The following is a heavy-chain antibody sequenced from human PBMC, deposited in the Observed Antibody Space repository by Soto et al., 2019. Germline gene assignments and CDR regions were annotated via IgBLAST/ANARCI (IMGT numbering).Heavy chain of an antibody. D-gene: IGHD6-13*01. CDR3: ARDRIAEAGMYYYGMDV. V-gene: IGHV3-30-3*01. CDR1: GFTFSSYA. CDR2: ISYDGSNK. J-gene: IGHJ6*02. Sequence: GGSLRLSCAASGFTFSSYAMHWVRQAPGKGLEWVAVISYDGSNKYYADSVKGRFTISRDNSKNTLYLQMNSLRAEDTAVYYCARDRIAEAGMYYYGMDVWGQGTTVTVSS.